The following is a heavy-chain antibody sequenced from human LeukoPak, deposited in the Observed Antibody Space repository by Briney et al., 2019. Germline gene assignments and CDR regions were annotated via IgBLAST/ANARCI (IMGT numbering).Heavy chain of an antibody. CDR3: AKNTISGGHYQYYMDV. J-gene: IGHJ6*03. CDR1: GFTFSSYA. V-gene: IGHV3-23*01. Sequence: GGSLRLSCAASGFTFSSYAMSWVRQPPGKGLEWVSSISGSGGITYHADSLKGRFTISRDNSKNTLFLQMNSLRAEDTAVYYCAKNTISGGHYQYYMDVWGKGTTVTVSS. D-gene: IGHD3-16*02. CDR2: ISGSGGIT.